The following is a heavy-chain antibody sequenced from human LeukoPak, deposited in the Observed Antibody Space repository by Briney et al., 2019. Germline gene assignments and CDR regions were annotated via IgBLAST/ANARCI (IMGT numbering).Heavy chain of an antibody. CDR3: ARDIADYDFWSGPSYDYYYYMDV. Sequence: ASVKVSCKASGYTITNYGISWVRQAPGQGPEWMGWISAYDGNTNSAQKFQGRVTMTTDTSTSTAYMELRSLRSDDTAVYYCARDIADYDFWSGPSYDYYYYMDVWGKGTTVTVSS. CDR2: ISAYDGNT. J-gene: IGHJ6*03. V-gene: IGHV1-18*01. CDR1: GYTITNYG. D-gene: IGHD3-3*01.